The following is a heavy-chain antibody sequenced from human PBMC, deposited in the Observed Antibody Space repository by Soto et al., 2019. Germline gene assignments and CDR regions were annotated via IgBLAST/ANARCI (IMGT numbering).Heavy chain of an antibody. V-gene: IGHV4-31*03. CDR3: ARGVVAATFWFDP. D-gene: IGHD2-15*01. CDR1: GGSISSGGSY. Sequence: QVQLQESGPGLVKPSQTLSLTCTVSGGSISSGGSYWSWIRQHPGKGLEWLGYIYYSGSTYYNPSLKRRFTIAVDTSKNQFSLKLSSVTAADTAVYYCARGVVAATFWFDPWGQGTLVTVSS. J-gene: IGHJ5*02. CDR2: IYYSGST.